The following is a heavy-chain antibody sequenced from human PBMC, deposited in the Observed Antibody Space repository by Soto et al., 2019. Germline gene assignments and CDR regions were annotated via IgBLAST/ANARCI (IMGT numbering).Heavy chain of an antibody. CDR2: IYYSGST. CDR3: ARALHGVAGNYYYYYYGMDV. Sequence: SETLSLTGTVSGGSISSYYWSWIRQPPGKGLEWIGYIYYSGSTNYNPSLKSRVTISVDTSKNQFSLKLSSVTAAGTAVYYCARALHGVAGNYYYYYYGMDVWRQGTTVTVSS. J-gene: IGHJ6*02. CDR1: GGSISSYY. D-gene: IGHD6-19*01. V-gene: IGHV4-59*01.